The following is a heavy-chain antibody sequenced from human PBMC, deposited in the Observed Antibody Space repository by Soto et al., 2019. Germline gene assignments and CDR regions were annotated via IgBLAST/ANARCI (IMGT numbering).Heavy chain of an antibody. Sequence: GSLRLSWAASGLCFSSYAMSWVRQAPGKGLEWVSAISGSGGSTYYADSVKGRFTISRDNSKNTLYLQMNSLRAEDTAVYYCARDLSSGTAYWGQGKLVTVS. CDR1: GLCFSSYA. J-gene: IGHJ4*02. CDR2: ISGSGGST. D-gene: IGHD3-22*01. CDR3: ARDLSSGTAY. V-gene: IGHV3-23*01.